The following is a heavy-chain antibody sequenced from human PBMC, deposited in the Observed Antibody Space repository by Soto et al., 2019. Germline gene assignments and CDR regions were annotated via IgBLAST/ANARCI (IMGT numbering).Heavy chain of an antibody. D-gene: IGHD3-16*02. Sequence: QVQLQESGPGLVKPSQTLSLTCTVSGGSISSGDYYWSWIRQPPGKGLEWIGYIYYSGSTYYNPSLKSRVTMSVDTSKNQFPLKLSSVTAADTAVYYCAGLQSMRLSGLDPWGQGTLVTVSS. CDR3: AGLQSMRLSGLDP. J-gene: IGHJ5*02. CDR2: IYYSGST. V-gene: IGHV4-30-4*01. CDR1: GGSISSGDYY.